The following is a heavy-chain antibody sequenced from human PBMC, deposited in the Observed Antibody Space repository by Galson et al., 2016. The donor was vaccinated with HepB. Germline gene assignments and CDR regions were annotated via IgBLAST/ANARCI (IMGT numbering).Heavy chain of an antibody. V-gene: IGHV3-66*01. CDR1: GFTVSNNY. Sequence: SLRLSCAASGFTVSNNYMRWVRQAPGKGLEWVSLIYSGGSTYYDDPVKGRFTISRDSSKNTLYLQMNSLRAEDTAVYYCARNRHCSGGSCYGAWGQGTLVTVSS. CDR3: ARNRHCSGGSCYGA. J-gene: IGHJ5*02. CDR2: IYSGGST. D-gene: IGHD2-15*01.